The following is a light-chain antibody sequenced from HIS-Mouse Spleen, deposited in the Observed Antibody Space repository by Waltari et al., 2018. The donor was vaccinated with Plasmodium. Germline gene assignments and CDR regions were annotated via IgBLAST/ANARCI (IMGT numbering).Light chain of an antibody. V-gene: IGLV1-47*01. CDR1: SSNIGSNY. Sequence: QSVLTQPPSASGTPGQGVTISGSGSSSNIGSNYVYWYQQLPGTAPKLLIYRNNQRPSGVPDRFSGSKSGTSASLAISGLRSEDEADYYCAAWDDSLSGRVFGGGTK. CDR2: RNN. CDR3: AAWDDSLSGRV. J-gene: IGLJ3*02.